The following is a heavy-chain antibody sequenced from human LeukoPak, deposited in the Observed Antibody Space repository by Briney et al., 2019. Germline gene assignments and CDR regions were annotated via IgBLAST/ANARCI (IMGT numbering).Heavy chain of an antibody. J-gene: IGHJ4*02. D-gene: IGHD3-10*01. CDR1: GFTFSSYW. CDR3: AREIGGSGSYYTFTEHNDD. Sequence: PGGSLRLSCAASGFTFSSYWMSWLRQAPGKGLEGVSSISSSSNYIYYAHSVKGRFTISRDNAKNSLYLQMNSLRAEDTPVYYCAREIGGSGSYYTFTEHNDDWGQGTLVTVSS. V-gene: IGHV3-21*01. CDR2: ISSSSNYI.